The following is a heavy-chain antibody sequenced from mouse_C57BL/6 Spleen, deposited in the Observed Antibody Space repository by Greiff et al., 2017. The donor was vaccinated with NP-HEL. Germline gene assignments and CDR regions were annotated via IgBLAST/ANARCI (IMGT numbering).Heavy chain of an antibody. V-gene: IGHV1-52*01. D-gene: IGHD2-5*01. J-gene: IGHJ3*01. CDR1: GYTFTSYW. CDR3: ARIYYSNSLAY. CDR2: IDPSDSET. Sequence: VQLQQSGAELVRPGSSVKLSCKASGYTFTSYWMHWVKQRPIQGLEWIGNIDPSDSETHYNQKFKDKATLTVDKSSSTAYMQLSSLTSEDSAVYYCARIYYSNSLAYWGQGTLVTVSA.